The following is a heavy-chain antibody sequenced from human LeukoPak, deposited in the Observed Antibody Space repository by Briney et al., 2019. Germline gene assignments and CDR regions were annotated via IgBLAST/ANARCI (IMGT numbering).Heavy chain of an antibody. Sequence: GGSLRLSCAASGFTFDDYAMHWVRQAPGKGLEWVSGISWNSGSIAYADSVKGRFTISRDNARNTLYLQMNSLRVEDTAVYYCTRDQLYCTGGTCYNEYWGQGTLVTVSS. CDR2: ISWNSGSI. J-gene: IGHJ4*02. CDR1: GFTFDDYA. D-gene: IGHD2-15*01. V-gene: IGHV3-9*01. CDR3: TRDQLYCTGGTCYNEY.